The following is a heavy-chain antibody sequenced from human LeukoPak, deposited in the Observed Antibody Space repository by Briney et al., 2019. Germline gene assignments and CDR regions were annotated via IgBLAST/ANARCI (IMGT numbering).Heavy chain of an antibody. CDR2: IIPIFGTA. V-gene: IGHV1-69*13. CDR1: GGTFSSYA. CDR3: ARDRHSSSWYGGMDV. J-gene: IGHJ6*02. Sequence: ASVKVSCKASGGTFSSYAISWVRLAPGQGLEWMGGIIPIFGTANYAQKFQCRVTITADESTSTAYMELSSLRSEDTAVYYCARDRHSSSWYGGMDVWGHGTTVTVSS. D-gene: IGHD6-13*01.